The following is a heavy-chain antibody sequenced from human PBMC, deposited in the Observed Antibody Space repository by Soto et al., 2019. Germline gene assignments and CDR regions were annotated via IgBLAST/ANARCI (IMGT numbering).Heavy chain of an antibody. CDR1: GGSFSGYY. V-gene: IGHV4-34*01. Sequence: SETLSLTCAVYGGSFSGYYWSWIRQPPGKGLEWIGEINHSGSTNYNPSLKSRVTISVDTSKNQFSLKLSSVTAADTAVYYCARKGGIAARRKIDYYMDVWGKGTTVTVSS. D-gene: IGHD6-6*01. CDR2: INHSGST. J-gene: IGHJ6*03. CDR3: ARKGGIAARRKIDYYMDV.